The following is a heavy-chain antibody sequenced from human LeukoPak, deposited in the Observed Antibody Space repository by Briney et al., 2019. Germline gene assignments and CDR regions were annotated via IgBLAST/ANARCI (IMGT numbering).Heavy chain of an antibody. CDR3: AKAGSGWINPYYYMDV. Sequence: PGGSLRLSCAVSGFTFSSYAMSWVRQAPGKGLEWVSVISGSGGYTDYADSVKGRSTISRDNSKNTLYLQMNSQRDEDTAVYYCAKAGSGWINPYYYMDVWGKGTTVTVSS. V-gene: IGHV3-23*01. CDR1: GFTFSSYA. D-gene: IGHD3-3*01. J-gene: IGHJ6*03. CDR2: ISGSGGYT.